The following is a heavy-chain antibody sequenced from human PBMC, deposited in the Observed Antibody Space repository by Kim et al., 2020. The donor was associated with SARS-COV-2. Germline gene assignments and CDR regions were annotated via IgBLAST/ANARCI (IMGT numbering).Heavy chain of an antibody. J-gene: IGHJ4*02. Sequence: GGSLRLSCAASGFTFSSYNMNWVRQAPGKGLKWVSVISADSSYIYYADSVQGRFTISRDNAKNSLYLQMNSLRADDTAVYYCVRDPGYGIPWGQGTLVTVSS. V-gene: IGHV3-21*01. CDR2: ISADSSYI. CDR3: VRDPGYGIP. CDR1: GFTFSSYN. D-gene: IGHD2-21*01.